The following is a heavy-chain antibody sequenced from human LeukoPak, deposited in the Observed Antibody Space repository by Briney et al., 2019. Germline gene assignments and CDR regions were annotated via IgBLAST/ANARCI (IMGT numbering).Heavy chain of an antibody. Sequence: SETLSLTCTVSGGSISSYYWSWIRQPPGKGLEWIGYIYYSGSTNYNPSLKSRVTISVDTSKNQFSLKLSSVTAADTAVYYCARVTYYDSSGYYPATYCYYYYYMDVWGKGTTVTISS. V-gene: IGHV4-59*01. CDR1: GGSISSYY. CDR2: IYYSGST. CDR3: ARVTYYDSSGYYPATYCYYYYYMDV. J-gene: IGHJ6*03. D-gene: IGHD3-22*01.